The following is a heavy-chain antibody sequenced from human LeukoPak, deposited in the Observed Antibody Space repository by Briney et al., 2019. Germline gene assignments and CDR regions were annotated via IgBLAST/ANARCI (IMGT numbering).Heavy chain of an antibody. J-gene: IGHJ5*02. CDR2: ISGSGGST. V-gene: IGHV3-23*01. D-gene: IGHD2-2*01. Sequence: GGSLRLSCAASGFTFSSYAMSWVRQAPGKGLEWVSVISGSGGSTYYADSVKGRFTISRDNSKNTLYLQTISLRAEDTAVYYCAKGHRQYCSSTSCLPNWFDPWGQGTLATVSS. CDR1: GFTFSSYA. CDR3: AKGHRQYCSSTSCLPNWFDP.